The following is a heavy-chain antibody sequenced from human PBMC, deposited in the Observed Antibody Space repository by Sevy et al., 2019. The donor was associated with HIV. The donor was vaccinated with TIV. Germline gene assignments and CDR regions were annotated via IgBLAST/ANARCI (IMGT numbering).Heavy chain of an antibody. CDR3: STSSIMITFGGVIVIRGHDAFDI. J-gene: IGHJ3*02. V-gene: IGHV1-24*01. D-gene: IGHD3-16*02. CDR2: FDPEDGET. CDR1: GYTLTELS. Sequence: ASVKVSCKVSGYTLTELSMHWVRQAPGKGLEWMGGFDPEDGETIYAQKFQGRVTMTEDTSTDTAYMELSSLRSVDTAVYYCSTSSIMITFGGVIVIRGHDAFDIWGQGTMVTVSS.